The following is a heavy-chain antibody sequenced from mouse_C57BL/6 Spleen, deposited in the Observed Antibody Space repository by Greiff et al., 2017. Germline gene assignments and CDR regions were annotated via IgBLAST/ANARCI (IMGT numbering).Heavy chain of an antibody. CDR2: IDPNSGGT. J-gene: IGHJ4*01. V-gene: IGHV1-72*01. D-gene: IGHD4-1*01. CDR3: ASDWERHYAMDY. Sequence: VQRVESGPELVKPGASVKLSCKASGYTFTSYWMHWVKQRPGRGLEWIGRIDPNSGGTKYNEKFKSKATLTVDKPSSTAYMQLSSLTSEDSAVYYCASDWERHYAMDYWGQGTSVTVSS. CDR1: GYTFTSYW.